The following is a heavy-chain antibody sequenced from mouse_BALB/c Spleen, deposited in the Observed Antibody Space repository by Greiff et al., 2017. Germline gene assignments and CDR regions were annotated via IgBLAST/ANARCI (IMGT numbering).Heavy chain of an antibody. J-gene: IGHJ2*01. CDR2: ISSGSSTI. CDR1: GFTFSSFG. Sequence: EVHLVESGGGLVQPGGSRKLSCAASGFTFSSFGMHWVRQAPEKGLEWVAYISSGSSTIYYADTVKGRFTISRDNPKNTLFLQMTSLRSEDTAMYYCARKDTTVHFDYWGQGTTLTVSS. V-gene: IGHV5-17*02. D-gene: IGHD1-1*01. CDR3: ARKDTTVHFDY.